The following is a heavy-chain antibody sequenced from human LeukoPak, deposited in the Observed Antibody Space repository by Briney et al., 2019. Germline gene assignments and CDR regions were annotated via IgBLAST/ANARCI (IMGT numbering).Heavy chain of an antibody. CDR2: INTDGSRT. CDR1: GFTFSTYW. V-gene: IGHV3-74*01. CDR3: ARVSRGNYYFDY. J-gene: IGHJ4*02. Sequence: PGGSLRLSCAASGFTFSTYWMHWARQAPGKGLVWVSRINTDGSRTDSVEGRFTISRDNAKNTLYLQMNSLRAEDTAVYYCARVSRGNYYFDYWGPGTLVTVSS.